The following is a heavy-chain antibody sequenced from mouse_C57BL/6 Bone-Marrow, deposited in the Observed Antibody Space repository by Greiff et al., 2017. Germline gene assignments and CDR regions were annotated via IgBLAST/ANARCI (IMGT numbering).Heavy chain of an antibody. V-gene: IGHV1-59*01. J-gene: IGHJ4*01. CDR1: GYTFTSYW. CDR3: ARDGYYAMDY. D-gene: IGHD1-2*01. Sequence: QVHVKQPGAELVRPGTSVKLSCKASGYTFTSYWMHWVKQRPGQGLEWIGVIDPSDSYTNYNQKFKGKATLTVDTSSSTAYMQLSSLTSEDSAVYYCARDGYYAMDYWGQGTAVTVSS. CDR2: IDPSDSYT.